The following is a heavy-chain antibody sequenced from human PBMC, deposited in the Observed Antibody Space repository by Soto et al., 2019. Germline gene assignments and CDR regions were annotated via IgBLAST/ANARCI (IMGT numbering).Heavy chain of an antibody. J-gene: IGHJ6*02. CDR2: IWYDGSNK. CDR3: ARVRAGDSGSYSELYYYYYGMDV. D-gene: IGHD1-26*01. V-gene: IGHV3-33*01. Sequence: QVQLVESGGGVVQPGRSLRLSCAASGFTFSSYGMHWVRQAPGKGLEWVAVIWYDGSNKYYADSVKGRFTISRDNSKNTLYLQMNSLRAEDTAVYYCARVRAGDSGSYSELYYYYYGMDVWGQGTTVTVSS. CDR1: GFTFSSYG.